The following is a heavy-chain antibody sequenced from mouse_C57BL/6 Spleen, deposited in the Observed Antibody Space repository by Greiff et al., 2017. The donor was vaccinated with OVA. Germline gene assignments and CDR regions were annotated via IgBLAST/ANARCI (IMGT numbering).Heavy chain of an antibody. CDR2: IDPEDGDT. CDR1: GFNIKDYY. D-gene: IGHD1-1*02. V-gene: IGHV14-1*01. Sequence: EVKLMESGAELVRPGASVKLSCTASGFNIKDYYMHWVKQRPEQGLEWIGRIDPEDGDTEYAPKFQGKATMTADTSSNTAYLQLSSLTSEDTAVYYCTKLSGGNPYYFDYWGQGTTLTVSS. J-gene: IGHJ2*01. CDR3: TKLSGGNPYYFDY.